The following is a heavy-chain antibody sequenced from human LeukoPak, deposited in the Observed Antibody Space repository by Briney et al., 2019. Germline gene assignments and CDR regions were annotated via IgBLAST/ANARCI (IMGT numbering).Heavy chain of an antibody. D-gene: IGHD2-15*01. V-gene: IGHV3-74*01. CDR3: ARDPGWWYGMDV. J-gene: IGHJ6*02. CDR2: INSDGSST. CDR1: GFTFSSFW. Sequence: GGSLRLSCAASGFTFSSFWMHWVRQAPGKGLVWVSLINSDGSSTTYADSVKGRFTISRDNAKNSLYLQMNSLRAEDTAVYYCARDPGWWYGMDVWGQGTTVTVSS.